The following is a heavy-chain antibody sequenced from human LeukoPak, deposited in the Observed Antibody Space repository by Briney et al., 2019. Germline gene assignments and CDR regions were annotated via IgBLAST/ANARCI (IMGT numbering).Heavy chain of an antibody. CDR3: ASYDFWSGNWFDP. D-gene: IGHD3-3*01. Sequence: SETLSLICTVSGGSISSHYWSWIRQPPGKGLEWIGYIYYSGSTNYNPPLKSRVTISVDTSKNQFSLKLSSVTAADTAVYYCASYDFWSGNWFDPWGQGTLVTVSS. V-gene: IGHV4-59*11. CDR2: IYYSGST. CDR1: GGSISSHY. J-gene: IGHJ5*02.